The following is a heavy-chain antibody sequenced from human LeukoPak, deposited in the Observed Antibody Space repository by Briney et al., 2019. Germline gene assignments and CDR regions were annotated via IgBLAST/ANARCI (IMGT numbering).Heavy chain of an antibody. CDR3: ARGIIRSGLYYFDY. CDR2: IWYDGSNK. J-gene: IGHJ4*02. V-gene: IGHV3-33*01. D-gene: IGHD1-14*01. CDR1: GFTFSSYG. Sequence: GGSLGLSCAASGFTFSSYGMHWVRQAPGKGLEWVAVIWYDGSNKYYADSVKGRFTISRDNSKNTLYLQMNSLRAEDTAVYYCARGIIRSGLYYFDYWGQGTLVTVSS.